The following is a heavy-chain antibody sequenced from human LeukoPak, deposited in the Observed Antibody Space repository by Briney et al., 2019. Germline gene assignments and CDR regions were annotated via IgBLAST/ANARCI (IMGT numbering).Heavy chain of an antibody. CDR1: GFTFSNYA. V-gene: IGHV3-23*01. J-gene: IGHJ4*02. Sequence: GGSLRLSCAASGFTFSNYAMSWVRQAPGKGLEWVSAISGSGGGTYYADSVKGRFTISRDNSKNTLYLQMNSLTAEDTAVYYCARAEIIITFGGVISLPGWGQGTLVTVSS. CDR2: ISGSGGGT. CDR3: ARAEIIITFGGVISLPG. D-gene: IGHD3-16*02.